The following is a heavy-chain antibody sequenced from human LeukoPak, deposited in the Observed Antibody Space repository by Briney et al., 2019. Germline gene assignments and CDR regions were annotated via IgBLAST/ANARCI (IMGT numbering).Heavy chain of an antibody. V-gene: IGHV4-39*07. D-gene: IGHD2-2*01. CDR2: IYYSGST. CDR1: GGSISSSSYY. J-gene: IGHJ5*02. Sequence: SETLSLTCTVSGGSISSSSYYWGWIRQPPGKGLEWIGSIYYSGSTYYNLSLKSRVTISVDTSKNQFSLKLSSVTAADTAVYYCARGVVVVPADGLDPWGQGTLVTVSS. CDR3: ARGVVVVPADGLDP.